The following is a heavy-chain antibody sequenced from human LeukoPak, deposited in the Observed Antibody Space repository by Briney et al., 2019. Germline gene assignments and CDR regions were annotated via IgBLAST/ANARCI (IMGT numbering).Heavy chain of an antibody. Sequence: PGGSLRLSCAASGFTFSSYAMHWVRQAPGKGLEWVTVISYDGGNKFYADSVRGRFTISRDNSKNTVYLQMNSLRVEDTAVYYCAKESPLIVGATYFDYWGQGTLVTVSS. V-gene: IGHV3-30*18. D-gene: IGHD1-26*01. CDR2: ISYDGGNK. CDR3: AKESPLIVGATYFDY. J-gene: IGHJ4*02. CDR1: GFTFSSYA.